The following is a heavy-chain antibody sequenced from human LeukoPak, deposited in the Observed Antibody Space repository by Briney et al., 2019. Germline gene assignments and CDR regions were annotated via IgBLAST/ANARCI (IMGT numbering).Heavy chain of an antibody. Sequence: ASVKVSCKVSGYTLTELSMHWVRQAPGKGLERMGGFDNEDGETIYAQKFQGRVTMTEDTSTDTAYMELRSLRSEDTAVYYCATGNYYDTSRYYQVYFDYWGQGTLVTVSS. CDR3: ATGNYYDTSRYYQVYFDY. D-gene: IGHD3-22*01. CDR1: GYTLTELS. V-gene: IGHV1-24*01. CDR2: FDNEDGET. J-gene: IGHJ4*02.